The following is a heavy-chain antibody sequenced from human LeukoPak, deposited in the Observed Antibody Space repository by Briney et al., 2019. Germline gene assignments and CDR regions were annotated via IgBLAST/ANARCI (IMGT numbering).Heavy chain of an antibody. CDR1: GFSFSGFG. V-gene: IGHV3-48*04. CDR2: IGSSGSAGGNI. Sequence: GGSLRLSCAASGFSFSGFGMNWVRQAPGKGLEWISYIGSSGSAGGNIYYAVSVKGRFTVSRDNAKNTLYLQMNRLRAEDTAVYYCVRHNYGYDYWGQGTLVTVSS. J-gene: IGHJ4*02. CDR3: VRHNYGYDY. D-gene: IGHD3-10*01.